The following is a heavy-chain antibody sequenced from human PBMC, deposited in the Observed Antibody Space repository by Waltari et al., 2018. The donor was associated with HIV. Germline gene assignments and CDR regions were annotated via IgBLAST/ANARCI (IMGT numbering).Heavy chain of an antibody. Sequence: QGQLQQSGPGLVKPSQTLSPTRVISGDSVSSNRAAWNWIRQSPSRGLEWLGRTYYRSRWYNEYAVSVKSRITINQDTSKNQFSLQLKSVTPEDTAVYYCVRGGQWLNWFGPWGPGTLVTVSS. CDR2: TYYRSRWYN. D-gene: IGHD6-19*01. CDR1: GDSVSSNRAA. J-gene: IGHJ5*02. V-gene: IGHV6-1*01. CDR3: VRGGQWLNWFGP.